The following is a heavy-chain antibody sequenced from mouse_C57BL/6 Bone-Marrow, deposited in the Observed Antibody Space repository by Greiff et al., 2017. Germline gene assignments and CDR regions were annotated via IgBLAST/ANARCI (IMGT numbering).Heavy chain of an antibody. CDR3: ARGYYAMDY. CDR1: GYTFTSYG. J-gene: IGHJ4*01. V-gene: IGHV1-81*01. CDR2: IHPRSGNI. Sequence: QVQLQQSGAELARPGASVKLSCKASGYTFTSYGISWVKQRTGQGLEWIGEIHPRSGNIYYNEKLKGKATLTAAKSSSTAYMELRSLTSEDSAVYYCARGYYAMDYWGQGTSVTVSS.